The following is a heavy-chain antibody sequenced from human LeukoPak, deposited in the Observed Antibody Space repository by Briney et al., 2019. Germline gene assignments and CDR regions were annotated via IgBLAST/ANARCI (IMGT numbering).Heavy chain of an antibody. CDR2: MNPNSGNT. CDR3: ARNRGGATPSGMDV. D-gene: IGHD1-26*01. V-gene: IGHV1-8*01. Sequence: PWASVKVSCKASGYTFTSYDINWVRQATGQGLEWMGWMNPNSGNTGYAQKFQGRVTMTRNTSISTAYMELSSLRSEDTAVYYCARNRGGATPSGMDVWGQGTTVTVSS. CDR1: GYTFTSYD. J-gene: IGHJ6*02.